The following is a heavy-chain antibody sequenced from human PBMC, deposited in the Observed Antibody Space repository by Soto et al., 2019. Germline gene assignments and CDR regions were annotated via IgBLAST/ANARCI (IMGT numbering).Heavy chain of an antibody. CDR2: IIPIFGTA. D-gene: IGHD1-26*01. V-gene: IGHV1-69*06. CDR3: ARPVGATGGGMDG. J-gene: IGHJ6*02. Sequence: QVQLVQSGAEVKKPGSSVKVSCKASGGTFSSYAISWVRQAPGQGLEWMGGIIPIFGTANYAQKFQGRVKITADKATSTAYTELRSLRSQDPAVYYCARPVGATGGGMDGLGQGATVTGSS. CDR1: GGTFSSYA.